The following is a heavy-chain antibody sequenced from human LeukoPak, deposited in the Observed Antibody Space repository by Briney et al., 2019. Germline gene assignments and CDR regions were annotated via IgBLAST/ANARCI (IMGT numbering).Heavy chain of an antibody. D-gene: IGHD3-10*01. V-gene: IGHV3-33*03. CDR1: GFTFSSYG. CDR3: AKSRWFNQRNPDAFDI. J-gene: IGHJ3*02. Sequence: GRSLRLSCAASGFTFSSYGVHWVRQAPGKGLEWVAVICGDGGHKYYADSVKGRFTISRDNSKSTLYLEMNSLRAEDTAVYYCAKSRWFNQRNPDAFDIWGQGTMVTVSS. CDR2: ICGDGGHK.